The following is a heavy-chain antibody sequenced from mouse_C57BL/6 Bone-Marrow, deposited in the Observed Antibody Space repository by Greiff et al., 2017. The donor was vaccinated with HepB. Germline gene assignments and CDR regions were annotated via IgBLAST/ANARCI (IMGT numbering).Heavy chain of an antibody. CDR2: IHPSDSDT. CDR1: GYTFTSYW. D-gene: IGHD1-1*01. V-gene: IGHV1-74*01. CDR3: AISHFYYGSFYYFDY. Sequence: QVQLQQPGAELVKPGASVKVSCKASGYTFTSYWMHWVKQRPGQGLEWIGRIHPSDSDTNYNQKFKGKATLTVDKSSSTAYMQLSSLASEDSAVYYCAISHFYYGSFYYFDYWGQGTTLTVSS. J-gene: IGHJ2*01.